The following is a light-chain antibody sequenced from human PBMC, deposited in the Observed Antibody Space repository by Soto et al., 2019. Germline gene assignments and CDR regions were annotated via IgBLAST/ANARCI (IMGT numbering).Light chain of an antibody. Sequence: QSALTQPASVSGSPGQSITISCTGTSSDVGAYNYVSWYQHHPGKAPKLMIYDVSNRPSGVSNRFSGSKSGNTASLTISGLQAEDEDDYYCNSFTTSSTRVFVGGTKLTVL. CDR3: NSFTTSSTRV. CDR2: DVS. V-gene: IGLV2-14*03. J-gene: IGLJ2*01. CDR1: SSDVGAYNY.